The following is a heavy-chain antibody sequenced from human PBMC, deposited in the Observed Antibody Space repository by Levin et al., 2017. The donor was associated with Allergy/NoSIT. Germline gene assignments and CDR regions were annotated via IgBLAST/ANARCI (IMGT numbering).Heavy chain of an antibody. CDR1: GFTFSSYG. Sequence: PGESLKISCAASGFTFSSYGMHWVRQAPGKGLEWVTVISYDGSNKYYADSVKGRFTISRDNSKNTLYLQMNSLRAEDTAIYYCAKDRGDTAMASFDYWGQGTLVTVSS. CDR2: ISYDGSNK. CDR3: AKDRGDTAMASFDY. D-gene: IGHD5-18*01. V-gene: IGHV3-30*18. J-gene: IGHJ4*02.